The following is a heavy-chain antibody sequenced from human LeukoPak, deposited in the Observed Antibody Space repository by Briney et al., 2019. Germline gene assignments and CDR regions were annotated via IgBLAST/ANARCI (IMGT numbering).Heavy chain of an antibody. CDR1: GFTFSSYA. CDR2: ISGSGGST. CDR3: ARVGYCSSTSCYDLFDY. Sequence: GGSLRLSCAASGFTFSSYAMSWVRQAPGKGLEWVSAISGSGGSTYYADPVKGRFTISRDNSKNTLYLQMNSLRAEDTAVYYCARVGYCSSTSCYDLFDYWGQGTLVTVSS. J-gene: IGHJ4*02. D-gene: IGHD2-2*01. V-gene: IGHV3-23*01.